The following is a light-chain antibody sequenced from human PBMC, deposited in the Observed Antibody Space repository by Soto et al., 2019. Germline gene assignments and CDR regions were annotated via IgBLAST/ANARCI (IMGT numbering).Light chain of an antibody. V-gene: IGKV3-15*01. CDR3: QEYSKWPLFT. CDR1: QSVGRN. Sequence: EIVVTQSPGILSVSPGDRATHSCRASQSVGRNLAWYQQKPGQAPTPLIYAASTRATGLPARFSGSGSGTDFTLTISSLQSEDFAVYYCQEYSKWPLFTFGPGTRVDIK. J-gene: IGKJ3*01. CDR2: AAS.